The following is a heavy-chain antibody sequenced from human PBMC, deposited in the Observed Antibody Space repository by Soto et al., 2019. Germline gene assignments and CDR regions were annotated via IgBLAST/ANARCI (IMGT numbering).Heavy chain of an antibody. Sequence: ASVKVSCKASGYTFTSYYMHWVRQAPGQGLEWMGIINPSGGSTSYAQKFQGRVTMTRDTSTSTVYMELSSLRSEDTAVYYCARVWRFRLLWFGPSALDIWGQGTMVTVSS. CDR2: INPSGGST. CDR1: GYTFTSYY. V-gene: IGHV1-46*01. J-gene: IGHJ3*02. D-gene: IGHD3-10*01. CDR3: ARVWRFRLLWFGPSALDI.